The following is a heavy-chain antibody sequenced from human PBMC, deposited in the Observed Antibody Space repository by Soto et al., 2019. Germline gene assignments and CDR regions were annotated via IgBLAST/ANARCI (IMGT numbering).Heavy chain of an antibody. CDR1: GYSISTGYY. Sequence: SETLSLTCTVSGYSISTGYYWAWVRQSPGKGLEWIGSVYRSGAAYYSPTLKSRVTISVDTSKNQFSLHLKSVTAADAAVYYCVSWVSAHFDYWGQGTLVTVSS. V-gene: IGHV4-38-2*02. CDR3: VSWVSAHFDY. D-gene: IGHD2-8*01. CDR2: VYRSGAA. J-gene: IGHJ4*02.